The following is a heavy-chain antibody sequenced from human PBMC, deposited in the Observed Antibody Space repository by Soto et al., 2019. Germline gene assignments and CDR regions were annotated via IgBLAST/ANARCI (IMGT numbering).Heavy chain of an antibody. CDR2: IYYSGST. CDR3: ARSYGSGSNHDY. D-gene: IGHD3-10*01. Sequence: SETLSLTCTVSGCSISSGDYYWSWILQPPGKGLEWIGYIYYSGSTYYNPSLKSRVTISVDTSKNQFSLKLSSVTAADTAVYFGARSYGSGSNHDYWGQGTLVTVSS. CDR1: GCSISSGDYY. V-gene: IGHV4-30-4*01. J-gene: IGHJ4*02.